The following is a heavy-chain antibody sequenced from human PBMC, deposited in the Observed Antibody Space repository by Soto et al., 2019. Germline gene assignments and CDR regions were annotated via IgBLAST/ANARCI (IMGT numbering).Heavy chain of an antibody. CDR3: ARLQFGEGFDY. Sequence: SETLSLTCAVSGGSISGGGFAWSWIRQPPGKGLEWIGYILHTGGTQYNPSLKSRVSMSVDKSKNQFSLHLTSVTAADTAVYYCARLQFGEGFDYWGQGALVTVSS. CDR1: GGSISGGGFA. CDR2: ILHTGGT. D-gene: IGHD3-10*01. V-gene: IGHV4-30-2*01. J-gene: IGHJ4*02.